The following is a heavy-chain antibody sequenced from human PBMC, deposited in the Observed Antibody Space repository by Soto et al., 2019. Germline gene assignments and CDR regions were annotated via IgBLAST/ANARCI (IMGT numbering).Heavy chain of an antibody. CDR3: TREGPIQTMIVVVPFY. V-gene: IGHV3-49*04. CDR1: GFTFGDYA. D-gene: IGHD3-22*01. J-gene: IGHJ4*02. CDR2: IRSKAYGGTT. Sequence: GGSLRLSCTASGFTFGDYAMSWVRQAPGKGLEWVGLIRSKAYGGTTEYAASVKGRFTISRDGSKSIAYLQMNSLKTEDTAVYYCTREGPIQTMIVVVPFYWGQGTLVTVSS.